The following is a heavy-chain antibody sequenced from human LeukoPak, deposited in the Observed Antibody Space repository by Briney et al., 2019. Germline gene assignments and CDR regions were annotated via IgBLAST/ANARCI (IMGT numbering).Heavy chain of an antibody. CDR1: GYTFTSYD. CDR3: ARGEYYDSSSDYFQH. CDR2: MNPNSGNT. V-gene: IGHV1-8*01. Sequence: ASVKVSCKASGYTFTSYDINWVRQATGQGLEWIGWMNPNSGNTGYAQKFQGRVTMTRNTSISTAYVELSSLRSEDTAVYYCARGEYYDSSSDYFQHWGQGTLVTVSS. D-gene: IGHD3-22*01. J-gene: IGHJ1*01.